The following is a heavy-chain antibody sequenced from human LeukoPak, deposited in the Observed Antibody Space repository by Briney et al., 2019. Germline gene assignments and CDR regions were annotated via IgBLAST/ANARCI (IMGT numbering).Heavy chain of an antibody. Sequence: SETLSLTCTVSGGSISSYYWSWIRQPPGNGLEWIGYIYYSGSTNYNPSLKSRVTISVDTSKNQFSLKLSSVTAADTAVYYCATSSSWAYFDYWGQGTLVTVSS. CDR2: IYYSGST. D-gene: IGHD6-13*01. CDR1: GGSISSYY. V-gene: IGHV4-59*01. CDR3: ATSSSWAYFDY. J-gene: IGHJ4*02.